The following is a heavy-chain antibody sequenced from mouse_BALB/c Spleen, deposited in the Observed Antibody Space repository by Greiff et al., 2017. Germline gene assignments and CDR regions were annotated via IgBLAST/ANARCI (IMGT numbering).Heavy chain of an antibody. CDR1: GFAFSSYD. CDR2: ISSGGGST. Sequence: EVKLMESGGGLVKPGGSLRLSCAASGFAFSSYDMSWVRQTPEKRLEWVAYISSGGGSTYYPDTVKGRFTISRDNAKNTLYLQMSSLKSEDTAMYYCTRESYFDYWGQGTTLTVSS. J-gene: IGHJ2*01. V-gene: IGHV5-12-1*01. CDR3: TRESYFDY.